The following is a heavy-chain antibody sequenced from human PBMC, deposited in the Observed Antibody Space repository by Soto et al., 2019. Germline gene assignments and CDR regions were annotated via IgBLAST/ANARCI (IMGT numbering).Heavy chain of an antibody. CDR2: IYYSGST. J-gene: IGHJ4*02. CDR3: ARVPVSPCSYKNKGGYYFDY. V-gene: IGHV4-61*01. D-gene: IGHD5-18*01. CDR1: GGSVSSGSYY. Sequence: SETLSLTCTVSGGSVSSGSYYWSWIRQPPGKGLEWIGYIYYSGSTNYNPSLKSRVTISVDTSKNQFSLKLSSVTAADTAVYYCARVPVSPCSYKNKGGYYFDYWGQGTLVTVSS.